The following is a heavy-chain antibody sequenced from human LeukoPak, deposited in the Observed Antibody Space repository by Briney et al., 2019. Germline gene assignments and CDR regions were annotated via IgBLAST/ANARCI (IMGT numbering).Heavy chain of an antibody. Sequence: ASVKVSCKASGYTFTGYYMHWVRQAPGQGLEWMGWINPNSGGTNYEQKFQGRVTMTRDTSISTAYMELSRLRSDDTAVYYCARDAVVTAIRNWFDPWGQGTLVTVSS. J-gene: IGHJ5*02. CDR3: ARDAVVTAIRNWFDP. CDR1: GYTFTGYY. V-gene: IGHV1-2*02. D-gene: IGHD2-21*02. CDR2: INPNSGGT.